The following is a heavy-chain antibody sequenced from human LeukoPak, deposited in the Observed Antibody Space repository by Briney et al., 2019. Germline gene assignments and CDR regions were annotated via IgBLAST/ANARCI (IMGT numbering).Heavy chain of an antibody. CDR3: ARVPLFGVLWFGDY. D-gene: IGHD3-10*01. Sequence: SETLSLTCTVSGGSISSYYWSWIRQPPGKGLEWIGSIYYSGSTYYNPSLKSRVTISVDTSKNQFSLKLSSVTAADTAVYYCARVPLFGVLWFGDYWGQGTLVTVSS. CDR2: IYYSGST. V-gene: IGHV4-59*12. J-gene: IGHJ4*02. CDR1: GGSISSYY.